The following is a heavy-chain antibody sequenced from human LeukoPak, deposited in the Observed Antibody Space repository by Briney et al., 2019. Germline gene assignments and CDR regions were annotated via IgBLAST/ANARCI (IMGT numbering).Heavy chain of an antibody. CDR2: ISSSSSYM. CDR3: ASDDYYDSSAYYYRNFQH. D-gene: IGHD3-22*01. Sequence: TGGSLRLSCAASGFTFSINTMNWVRQAPGKGLEWVSSISSSSSYMKYADSVRGRFTISRDNAKNSLYLQMNSLRAEDTAVYYCASDDYYDSSAYYYRNFQHWGQGTLVTVSS. CDR1: GFTFSINT. V-gene: IGHV3-21*01. J-gene: IGHJ1*01.